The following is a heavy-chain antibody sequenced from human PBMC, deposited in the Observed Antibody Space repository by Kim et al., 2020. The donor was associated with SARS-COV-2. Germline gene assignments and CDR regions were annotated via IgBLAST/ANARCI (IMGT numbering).Heavy chain of an antibody. V-gene: IGHV5-51*01. D-gene: IGHD5-18*01. CDR2: IYPGDSDT. J-gene: IGHJ4*02. Sequence: GESLKISCKGSGYSFTSSWVGWVRQMPGKGLEWMGIIYPGDSDTRYSPSFQGRVTISADKSISTAYLQWSSLKASDTAMYYCARSDTTMDVEFDYWGQGTLVTVSS. CDR1: GYSFTSSW. CDR3: ARSDTTMDVEFDY.